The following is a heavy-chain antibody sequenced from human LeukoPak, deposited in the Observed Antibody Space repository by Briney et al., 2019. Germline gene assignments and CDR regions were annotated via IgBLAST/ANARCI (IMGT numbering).Heavy chain of an antibody. CDR2: INAGNGNT. V-gene: IGHV1-3*01. J-gene: IGHJ4*02. D-gene: IGHD3-10*01. Sequence: ASVKVSCKASGYTLTSYAMHWVRQAPGQRLEWMGRINAGNGNTKYSQKFQGRVTITRDTSASTAYMELSSLRSEDTAVYYCARGSIGDPMGFGYWGQGTLVTVSS. CDR1: GYTLTSYA. CDR3: ARGSIGDPMGFGY.